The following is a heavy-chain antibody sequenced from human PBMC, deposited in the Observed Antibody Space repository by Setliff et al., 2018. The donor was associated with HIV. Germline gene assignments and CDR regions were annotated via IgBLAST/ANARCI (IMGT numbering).Heavy chain of an antibody. J-gene: IGHJ2*01. V-gene: IGHV5-51*01. D-gene: IGHD3-22*01. CDR2: IYPGDSDT. CDR1: GYKFTDYW. Sequence: PGESLKISCKGFGYKFTDYWVGWVRQMPGEGLEWMGIIYPGDSDTRYSPSFQGQVNISADKSISIAYLQWSSLKASDTAMYYCARHPGYLGATYDRGYFDLWGRGTLVTVSS. CDR3: ARHPGYLGATYDRGYFDL.